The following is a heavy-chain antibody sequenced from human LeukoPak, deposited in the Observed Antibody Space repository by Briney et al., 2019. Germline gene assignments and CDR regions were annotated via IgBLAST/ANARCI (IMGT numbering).Heavy chain of an antibody. CDR3: ARDRAYYDFWSGYPTNWFDP. Sequence: GGSLRLSCAASGFTFSSYSMNWVRQAPGKGLEWVSYISSSSSTIYYADSVKGRFTISRDNAKNSLYLQMNSLRAEDTAVYYCARDRAYYDFWSGYPTNWFDPWGQGTLVTVSS. D-gene: IGHD3-3*01. CDR2: ISSSSSTI. J-gene: IGHJ5*02. CDR1: GFTFSSYS. V-gene: IGHV3-48*01.